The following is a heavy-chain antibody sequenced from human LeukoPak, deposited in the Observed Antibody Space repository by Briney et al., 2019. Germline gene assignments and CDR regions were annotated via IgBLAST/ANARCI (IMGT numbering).Heavy chain of an antibody. CDR1: GGSISSYY. J-gene: IGHJ4*02. CDR3: ARVLGSSGWYGLGPFDY. Sequence: KASETLSLTCTVSGGSISSYYWSWIRQPPGKGLEWIGYIYYSGSTNYNPSLKSRVTISVDTSKNQFSLKLSSVTAADTAVYYCARVLGSSGWYGLGPFDYWGQGTLATVSS. D-gene: IGHD6-19*01. CDR2: IYYSGST. V-gene: IGHV4-59*01.